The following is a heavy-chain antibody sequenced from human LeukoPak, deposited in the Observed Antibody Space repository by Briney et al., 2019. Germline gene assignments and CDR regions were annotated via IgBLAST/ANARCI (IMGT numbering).Heavy chain of an antibody. J-gene: IGHJ4*02. CDR2: IIPIFGTA. CDR3: ARASRSFVWATFDY. CDR1: GGTFSSYA. Sequence: ASVKVSCKASGGTFSSYAISWVRQAPGQGLKWMGGIIPIFGTANYAQKFQGRVTITADESTSTAYMELSSLRSEDTAVYYCARASRSFVWATFDYWGRGTLVTVSS. D-gene: IGHD1-26*01. V-gene: IGHV1-69*13.